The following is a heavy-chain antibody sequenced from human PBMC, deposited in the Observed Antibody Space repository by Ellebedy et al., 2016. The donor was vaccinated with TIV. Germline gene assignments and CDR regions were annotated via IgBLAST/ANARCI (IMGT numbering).Heavy chain of an antibody. J-gene: IGHJ3*01. CDR1: GGTFSSDA. Sequence: ASVKVSCKASGGTFSSDAISWVRQAPGQGLEWMGGIIPISGTSNNALKFQGRVTITADESTATAYMELSSLRSEDTAVYYCAAGGQLWPQGYFGMGVWGQGTLVAVSS. CDR3: AAGGQLWPQGYFGMGV. D-gene: IGHD5-18*01. CDR2: IIPISGTS. V-gene: IGHV1-69*13.